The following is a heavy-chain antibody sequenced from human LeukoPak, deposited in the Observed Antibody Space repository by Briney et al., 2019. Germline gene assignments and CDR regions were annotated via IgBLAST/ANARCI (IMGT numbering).Heavy chain of an antibody. V-gene: IGHV4-59*01. CDR3: ARGRYSSGWYVH. Sequence: SETLSLTCTVSGGSISSYYWSWIRQPPGKGLEWIGYIYCSGSTNYNPSLKSRVTISVDTSKNQFSLKLSSVTAADTAVYYCARGRYSSGWYVHWGQGTLVTVSS. D-gene: IGHD6-19*01. CDR1: GGSISSYY. CDR2: IYCSGST. J-gene: IGHJ4*02.